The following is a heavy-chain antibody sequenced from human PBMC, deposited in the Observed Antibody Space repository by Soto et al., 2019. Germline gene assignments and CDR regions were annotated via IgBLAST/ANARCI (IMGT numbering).Heavy chain of an antibody. CDR2: IIPILGIA. Sequence: SVKVSCKASGGTFSSYTISWVRQAPGQGLEWMGRIIPILGIANYAQKFQGRVTITADKSTSTAYMELSSLRSEDTAVYYCARGNYDILTGYWTRDYRGQGTLVTVSS. J-gene: IGHJ4*02. V-gene: IGHV1-69*02. CDR1: GGTFSSYT. D-gene: IGHD3-9*01. CDR3: ARGNYDILTGYWTRDY.